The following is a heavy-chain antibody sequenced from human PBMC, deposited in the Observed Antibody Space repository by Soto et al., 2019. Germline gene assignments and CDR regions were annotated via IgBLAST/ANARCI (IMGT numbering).Heavy chain of an antibody. CDR2: ISYDGSNK. V-gene: IGHV3-30*18. D-gene: IGHD5-18*01. J-gene: IGHJ4*02. CDR3: AKAQGRGGYSYGYFSPYFDY. Sequence: GGSLRLSCAASGFTFSSYGMHWVRQAPGKGLEWVAVISYDGSNKYYADSVKGRFTISRDNSKNTLYLQMNSLRAEDTAVYYCAKAQGRGGYSYGYFSPYFDYCGQGTMVTVST. CDR1: GFTFSSYG.